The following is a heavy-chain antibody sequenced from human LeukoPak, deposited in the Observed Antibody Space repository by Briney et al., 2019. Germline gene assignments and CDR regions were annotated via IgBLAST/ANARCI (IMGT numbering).Heavy chain of an antibody. V-gene: IGHV3-30*04. CDR3: ARGNVAVARNLIDF. CDR2: TLYDGSST. J-gene: IGHJ4*02. D-gene: IGHD6-19*01. CDR1: GFTFNIYP. Sequence: GGSLRLSCAASGFTFNIYPMHWVRQAPGEGPEWVAVTLYDGSSTDYADSVKGRFTMSRDNAKNTLYLQMNGLRPEDTGIYYCARGNVAVARNLIDFWGQGTLVTVSS.